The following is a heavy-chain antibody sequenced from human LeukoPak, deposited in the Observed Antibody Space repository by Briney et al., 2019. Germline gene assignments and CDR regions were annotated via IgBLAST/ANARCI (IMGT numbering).Heavy chain of an antibody. Sequence: VASVKVSCKASGYTFTGYYMHWVRQAPGKGLEWMGGFDPEDGETIYAQKFQGRVTMTEDTSTDTAYMELSSLRSEDTAVYYCATDRLGVGADDAFDIWGQGTMVTVSS. D-gene: IGHD1-26*01. V-gene: IGHV1-24*01. J-gene: IGHJ3*02. CDR3: ATDRLGVGADDAFDI. CDR2: FDPEDGET. CDR1: GYTFTGYY.